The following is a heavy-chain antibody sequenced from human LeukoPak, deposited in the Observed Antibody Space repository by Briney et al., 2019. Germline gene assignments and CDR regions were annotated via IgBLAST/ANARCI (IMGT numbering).Heavy chain of an antibody. CDR3: ARVLRYCSGGNCYSGGLGYMDV. J-gene: IGHJ6*03. CDR1: GFTFSSYS. CDR2: ISSSSSYI. Sequence: GGSLRLSCAASGFTFSSYSMNWVRQAPGKGLEWVSSISSSSSYIYYADSVKGRFTISRDNAKNSLYLQMNSLRAEDTAVYYCARVLRYCSGGNCYSGGLGYMDVWGKGTTVTVSS. V-gene: IGHV3-21*01. D-gene: IGHD2-15*01.